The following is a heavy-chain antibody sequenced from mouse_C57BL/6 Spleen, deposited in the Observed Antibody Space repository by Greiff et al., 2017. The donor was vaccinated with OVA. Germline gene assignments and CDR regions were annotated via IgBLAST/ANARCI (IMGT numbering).Heavy chain of an antibody. CDR3: ARNDYDDGFLWFAY. Sequence: VHLVESGPGLVQPSQSLSITCTVSGFSLTSYGVHWVRQSPGKGLEWLGVIWSGGSTDYNAAFISRLSISKDNSKSQVFFKMNSLQADDTAIYYCARNDYDDGFLWFAYWGQGTLVTVSA. CDR2: IWSGGST. V-gene: IGHV2-2*01. D-gene: IGHD2-4*01. J-gene: IGHJ3*01. CDR1: GFSLTSYG.